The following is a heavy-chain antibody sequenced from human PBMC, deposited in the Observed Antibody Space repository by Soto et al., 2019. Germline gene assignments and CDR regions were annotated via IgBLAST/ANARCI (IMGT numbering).Heavy chain of an antibody. CDR2: IYSDGTA. Sequence: SETLSLTCIVSGGSISGYYWSWIRQPAGKELEWIGRIYSDGTANYNPSLKGRGTMSVDTSKKQISLKLTSVTAADTAMYYCARDRGYRSGSFGSWGQGVLVTVSS. D-gene: IGHD5-18*01. V-gene: IGHV4-4*07. CDR1: GGSISGYY. CDR3: ARDRGYRSGSFGS. J-gene: IGHJ5*02.